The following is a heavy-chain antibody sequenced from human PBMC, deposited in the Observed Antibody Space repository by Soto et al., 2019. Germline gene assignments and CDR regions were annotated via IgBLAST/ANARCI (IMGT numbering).Heavy chain of an antibody. CDR2: ISDGGHNT. CDR3: VKNSGWFNT. Sequence: PGGSLRLSCAASGFTFASYTMSWVRQAPGKGLQWVSYISDGGHNTYYADSVKGRFTISRDDLEGTLYLQMNSLRAEDTALYYCVKNSGWFNTWGQGALVTVSS. V-gene: IGHV3-23*01. CDR1: GFTFASYT. J-gene: IGHJ5*02. D-gene: IGHD3-10*01.